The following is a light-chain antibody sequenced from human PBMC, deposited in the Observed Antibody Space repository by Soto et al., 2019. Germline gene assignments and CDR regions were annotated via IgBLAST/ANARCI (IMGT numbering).Light chain of an antibody. J-gene: IGKJ1*01. CDR2: DAS. CDR1: QGISSF. Sequence: DIPMTQSPSSLSASVGDRVTITCRASQGISSFLAWFQQKPGKAPTSRIYDASNLHNGVSSRFSRSRADAHCTLTISSLEPEDFATYYCQQYHSYPASFGQGTRVEIK. CDR3: QQYHSYPAS. V-gene: IGKV1-16*01.